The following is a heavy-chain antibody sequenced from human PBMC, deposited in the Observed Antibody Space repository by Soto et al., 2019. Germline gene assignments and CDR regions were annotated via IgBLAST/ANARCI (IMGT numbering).Heavy chain of an antibody. V-gene: IGHV1-2*02. Sequence: ASVNVSCKSSGYTFTGYYIHWVRQAPGQGLEWMGWINPNSGGTNYAQKFQGRVTMTRDTSISTAYMELSRLRSDDTAVYYCARGYYYDSSGLAPFDYWGQGTLVTVSS. J-gene: IGHJ4*02. D-gene: IGHD3-22*01. CDR1: GYTFTGYY. CDR3: ARGYYYDSSGLAPFDY. CDR2: INPNSGGT.